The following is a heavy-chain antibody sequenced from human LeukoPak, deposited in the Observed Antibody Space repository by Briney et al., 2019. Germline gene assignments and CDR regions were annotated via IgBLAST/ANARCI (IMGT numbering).Heavy chain of an antibody. CDR2: IYYSGST. D-gene: IGHD5-24*01. Sequence: SETLSLTCTVSGGSISSYYWSWIRPPPGKGLEWIGYIYYSGSTNYNPSLKSRVTISVDTSKNQFSLKLSSVTAADTAVYYCARVEGYAKTFDYWGQGTLVTVSS. CDR1: GGSISSYY. CDR3: ARVEGYAKTFDY. J-gene: IGHJ4*02. V-gene: IGHV4-59*01.